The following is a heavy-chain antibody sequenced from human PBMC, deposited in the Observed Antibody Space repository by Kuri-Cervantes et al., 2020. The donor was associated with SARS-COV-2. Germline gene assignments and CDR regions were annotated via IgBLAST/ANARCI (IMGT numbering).Heavy chain of an antibody. CDR2: INPSDSYT. CDR3: ARWGYYDSSGYWGHHY. D-gene: IGHD3-22*01. V-gene: IGHV5-10-1*01. CDR1: GYSFTSYW. Sequence: GESLKISCKGSGYSFTSYWISWVRQMPGKGLEWMGRINPSDSYTNYGPSLQGHVTISADKSISTAYLQWSSLKASDTAMYYCARWGYYDSSGYWGHHYWGQGTQVTVSS. J-gene: IGHJ4*01.